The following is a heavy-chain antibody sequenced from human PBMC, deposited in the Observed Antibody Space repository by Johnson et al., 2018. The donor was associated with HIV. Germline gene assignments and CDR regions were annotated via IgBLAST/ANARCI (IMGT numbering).Heavy chain of an antibody. Sequence: VQLVESGGGLVKPGGSLRLSCAASGFTFSNAWMSWVRQAPGKGLERVGRIKSKTDGGTTDYAAPVKGRFTISRDNSNNTRYLQRNSLRAEDTAVYYWARDPGVGEAPRSRVDAFDSWGQGTMVTVSS. V-gene: IGHV3-15*01. J-gene: IGHJ3*02. D-gene: IGHD3-16*01. CDR1: GFTFSNAW. CDR3: ARDPGVGEAPRSRVDAFDS. CDR2: IKSKTDGGTT.